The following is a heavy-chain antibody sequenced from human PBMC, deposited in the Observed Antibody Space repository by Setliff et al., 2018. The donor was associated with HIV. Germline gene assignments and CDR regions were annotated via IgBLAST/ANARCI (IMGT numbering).Heavy chain of an antibody. J-gene: IGHJ5*02. CDR1: GGSMTNFY. CDR3: AKVAVAGYCSTTSCQNWFDP. V-gene: IGHV4-34*01. Sequence: SQTLSLTCVVSGGSMTNFYWSWIRQPPGKGLEWIGEINHSGSTNYNPSLKSRVTISLDTSKNQFSLRLISVTAADTAVYYCAKVAVAGYCSTTSCQNWFDPWGQGTLVTVSS. D-gene: IGHD2-2*01. CDR2: INHSGST.